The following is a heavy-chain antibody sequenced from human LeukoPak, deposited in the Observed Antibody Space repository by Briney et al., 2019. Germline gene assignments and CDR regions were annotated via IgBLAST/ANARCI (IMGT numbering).Heavy chain of an antibody. CDR1: GGSISSSTNW. CDR2: IYHSGGT. V-gene: IGHV4-4*02. D-gene: IGHD1-1*01. Sequence: SETLSLTCAVSGGSISSSTNWWSWVRQPPGKGLEWIGEIYHSGGTNYNPSLKSRVTISVDTSKNHFSLKLSSVTAADTAVYYCARGNWNDVVGYYFDYWGQGTLVTVSS. J-gene: IGHJ4*02. CDR3: ARGNWNDVVGYYFDY.